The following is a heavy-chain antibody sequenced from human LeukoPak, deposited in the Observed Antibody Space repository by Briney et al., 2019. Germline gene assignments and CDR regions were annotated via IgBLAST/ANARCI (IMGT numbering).Heavy chain of an antibody. Sequence: ASVKVSCKASGYTFTGYYMHWVRQAPGQGLEWMGWINPNSGGTNYAQKFQGRVTMTRDTSISTAYMELSRLRSDDTAVYYCARALGYSSSWYYRDYYGMDVWGRGTTVTVSS. CDR1: GYTFTGYY. CDR3: ARALGYSSSWYYRDYYGMDV. D-gene: IGHD6-13*01. V-gene: IGHV1-2*02. J-gene: IGHJ6*02. CDR2: INPNSGGT.